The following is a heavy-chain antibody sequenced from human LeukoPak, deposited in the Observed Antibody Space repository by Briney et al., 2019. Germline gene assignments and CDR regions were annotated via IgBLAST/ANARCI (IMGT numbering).Heavy chain of an antibody. D-gene: IGHD5-12*01. V-gene: IGHV1-69*13. J-gene: IGHJ4*02. CDR1: GGTFSSYA. CDR3: ARALGYSGYDYLKY. CDR2: IIPIFGTA. Sequence: AASVKVSCKASGGTFSSYAISWVRQAPGQGLEWMGGIIPIFGTANYAQKFQGRVTITADESTSTAYMELSSLRSEDTAVYYCARALGYSGYDYLKYWGQGTLVTVSS.